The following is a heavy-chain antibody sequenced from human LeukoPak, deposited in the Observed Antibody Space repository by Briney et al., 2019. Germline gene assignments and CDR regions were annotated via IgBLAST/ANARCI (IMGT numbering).Heavy chain of an antibody. CDR1: GGTFSSYA. CDR3: ARGAVGYCSSTSCYTVPYYYYMDV. CDR2: IIPILGIA. Sequence: SVKVSCKASGGTFSSYAISWVRQAPGQGLEWMGRIIPILGIANYAQKFQGRVTITADESTSTAYMELSSLRSEDTAVYYCARGAVGYCSSTSCYTVPYYYYMDVWGKGTTVTVSS. J-gene: IGHJ6*03. D-gene: IGHD2-2*02. V-gene: IGHV1-69*04.